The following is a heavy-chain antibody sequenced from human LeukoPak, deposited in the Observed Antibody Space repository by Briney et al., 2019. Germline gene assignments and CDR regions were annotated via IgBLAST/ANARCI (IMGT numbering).Heavy chain of an antibody. CDR3: ARQIIAAGKNYYGMDV. V-gene: IGHV4-4*07. D-gene: IGHD6-13*01. J-gene: IGHJ6*02. CDR2: IYTSGST. Sequence: SETLSLTCTVSGGSISSYYWTWIRQPAGKGLEWLGRIYTSGSTNYNPSLKSRVTMSVDTSNNQFSLNLSSVTAADTAVYYCARQIIAAGKNYYGMDVWGQGTTVTVSS. CDR1: GGSISSYY.